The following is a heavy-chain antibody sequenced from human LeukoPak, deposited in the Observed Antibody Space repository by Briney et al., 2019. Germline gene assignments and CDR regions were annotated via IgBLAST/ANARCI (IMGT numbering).Heavy chain of an antibody. V-gene: IGHV3-43D*03. CDR2: ISWDGGST. Sequence: GGSLRLSCAASGFTFDDYAMHWVRQAPGKGLEWVSLISWDGGSTYYADSVKGRFTISRDNSKNTLYLQMNSLRAEDTAVYYCAKDSYSQEFDYWGQGTLVTVPS. J-gene: IGHJ4*02. CDR3: AKDSYSQEFDY. CDR1: GFTFDDYA. D-gene: IGHD1-26*01.